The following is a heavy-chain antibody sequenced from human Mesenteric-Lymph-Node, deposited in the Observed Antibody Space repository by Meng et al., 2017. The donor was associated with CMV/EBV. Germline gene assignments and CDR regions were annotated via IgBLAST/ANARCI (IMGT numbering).Heavy chain of an antibody. Sequence: SGFTFSSYSMSWVRQAPGKGLEWVSSISSSSSYIYYADSVKGRFTISRDNARNSLYLQLNSLRAEDTAVYFCVRDLGISGTTDYFDYWGQGTLVTVSS. CDR3: VRDLGISGTTDYFDY. CDR1: GFTFSSYS. J-gene: IGHJ4*02. CDR2: ISSSSSYI. V-gene: IGHV3-21*06. D-gene: IGHD1-14*01.